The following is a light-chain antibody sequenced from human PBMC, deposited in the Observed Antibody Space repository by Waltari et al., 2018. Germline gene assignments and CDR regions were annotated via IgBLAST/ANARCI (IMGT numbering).Light chain of an antibody. CDR3: AAWDDSLNGNV. Sequence: QSVLTQPPSASGTPGQRVTISCSGSSSNIGSNTVNWYQQVPGTAPKLLIYSNNQRPPGVPDRFSGSKSGTSASLAISVLQSEDEADYYCAAWDDSLNGNVFGSGTKVTVL. J-gene: IGLJ6*01. V-gene: IGLV1-44*01. CDR2: SNN. CDR1: SSNIGSNT.